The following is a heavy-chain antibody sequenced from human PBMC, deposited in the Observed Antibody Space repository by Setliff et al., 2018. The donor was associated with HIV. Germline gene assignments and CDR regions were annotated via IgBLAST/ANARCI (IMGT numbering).Heavy chain of an antibody. CDR2: IYPGDSDT. Sequence: PGESLKISCKASGYSFSDYWIGWVRQMPGKGLEWMGIIYPGDSDTRYSPSFQGQVTISADKSVSTAYLQWSSLKASDTAMYYCARQAVDCSGGTCYSTSAFDYWGQGTLVTVSS. D-gene: IGHD2-15*01. CDR3: ARQAVDCSGGTCYSTSAFDY. J-gene: IGHJ4*02. V-gene: IGHV5-51*01. CDR1: GYSFSDYW.